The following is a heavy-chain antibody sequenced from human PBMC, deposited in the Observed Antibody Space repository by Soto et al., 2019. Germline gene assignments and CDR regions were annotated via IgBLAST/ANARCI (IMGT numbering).Heavy chain of an antibody. Sequence: PSETLSLTCAVSGGSISRGGYSWSWIRQPPGKGLEWIGYIYHSGSTYYNPSLKSRVTISVDRSKNQFSLKLSSVTAADTAVYYCARAGKYYGSGSSYFDYWGQGTLVTVSS. CDR1: GGSISRGGYS. V-gene: IGHV4-30-2*01. CDR3: ARAGKYYGSGSSYFDY. D-gene: IGHD3-10*01. CDR2: IYHSGST. J-gene: IGHJ4*02.